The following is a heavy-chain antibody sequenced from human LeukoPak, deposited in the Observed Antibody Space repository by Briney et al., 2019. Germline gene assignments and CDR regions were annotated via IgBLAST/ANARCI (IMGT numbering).Heavy chain of an antibody. CDR2: IYYSGTT. CDR1: GGSISSSSYY. V-gene: IGHV4-39*01. J-gene: IGHJ4*02. D-gene: IGHD4-17*01. Sequence: SETLSLTCTVSGGSISSSSYYWGWIRQPPGKGLEWIGSIYYSGTTYYNPSLKSRVTISVDTSKNQFSLKLSSVTAADTAVYYCARGYGDLDYFDYWGQGTLVTVSS. CDR3: ARGYGDLDYFDY.